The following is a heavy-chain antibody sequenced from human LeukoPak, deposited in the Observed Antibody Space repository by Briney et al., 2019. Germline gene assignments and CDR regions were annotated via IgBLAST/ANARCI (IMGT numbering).Heavy chain of an antibody. V-gene: IGHV1-69*04. Sequence: SVKVSCKASGGTFSSYAISWVRQAPGQGLEWMGRIIPILGIANYAQKFQGRVTITADKSTSTAYMELSSLRSEDTAVYYCASRGKISWLDYWGQGTLVTVSS. J-gene: IGHJ4*02. CDR2: IIPILGIA. CDR1: GGTFSSYA. D-gene: IGHD3-10*01. CDR3: ASRGKISWLDY.